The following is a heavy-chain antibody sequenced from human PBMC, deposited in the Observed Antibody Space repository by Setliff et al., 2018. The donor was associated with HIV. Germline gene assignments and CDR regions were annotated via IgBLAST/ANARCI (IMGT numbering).Heavy chain of an antibody. V-gene: IGHV4-59*01. CDR2: IYYSGST. Sequence: SETLSLTCTVSGGSISSYYWSWIRQSPGKGLEWIGYIYYSGSTNYNPSLKSRVTISVDTSKDQFSLKLSSVTAADTAVYYCARGQRVFDYWGQGTLVTVSS. J-gene: IGHJ4*02. CDR1: GGSISSYY. CDR3: ARGQRVFDY.